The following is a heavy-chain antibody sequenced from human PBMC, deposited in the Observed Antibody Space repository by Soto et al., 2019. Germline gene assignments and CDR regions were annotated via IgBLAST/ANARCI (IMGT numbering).Heavy chain of an antibody. D-gene: IGHD3-16*02. CDR2: INHSGST. Sequence: TXETLCLPCAVYGWTSSRCSRTWIRQPPGKGLEWIGEINHSGSTKYSPSLESRVTISLDKSKNHFALKLSSVTAADTAVYYCARISSLGIGVWGSYRQHYLDNWGQGTLVTVSS. V-gene: IGHV4-34*01. CDR3: ARISSLGIGVWGSYRQHYLDN. J-gene: IGHJ4*02. CDR1: GWTSSRCS.